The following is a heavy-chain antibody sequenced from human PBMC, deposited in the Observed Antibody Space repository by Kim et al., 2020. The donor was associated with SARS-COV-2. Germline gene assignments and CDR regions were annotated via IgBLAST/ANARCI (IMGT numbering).Heavy chain of an antibody. Sequence: GGSLRLSCAASGFTFSSYGMHWVRQAPGKGLEWVAVISYDGSNKYYADSVKGRFTISRDNSKNTLYLQMNSLRAEDTAVYYCAKSSDGSGSYPYYYYGM. D-gene: IGHD3-10*01. J-gene: IGHJ6*01. CDR3: AKSSDGSGSYPYYYYGM. V-gene: IGHV3-30*18. CDR1: GFTFSSYG. CDR2: ISYDGSNK.